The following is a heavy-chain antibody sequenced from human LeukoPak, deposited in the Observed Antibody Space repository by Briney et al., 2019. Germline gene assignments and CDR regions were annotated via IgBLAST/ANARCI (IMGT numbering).Heavy chain of an antibody. CDR3: ARGLVVTVFDY. D-gene: IGHD2-21*02. J-gene: IGHJ4*02. V-gene: IGHV3-23*01. CDR2: ISGSGAKT. CDR1: GFTFSTYA. Sequence: PGGSLRLSCAASGFTFSTYAMNWVRQAPGKGLEWVSAISGSGAKTYYADFVKGRFTISRDNSKNSLYLQMNSLRAEDTAVYYCARGLVVTVFDYWGQGTLVTVSS.